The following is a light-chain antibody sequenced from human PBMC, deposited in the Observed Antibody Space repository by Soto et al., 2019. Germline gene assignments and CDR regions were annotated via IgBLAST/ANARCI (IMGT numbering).Light chain of an antibody. CDR2: AAS. J-gene: IGKJ2*01. V-gene: IGKV1-39*01. Sequence: DVQMTQSPSSLSTSVGDRVTITCRASQRISFYLNWYQQKPGKAPKLLIYAASSLQSGVPSRFSGSGSGTEFTLTISSLQPEDFATYYCQESRSSPYLFGQGTKLEIK. CDR3: QESRSSPYL. CDR1: QRISFY.